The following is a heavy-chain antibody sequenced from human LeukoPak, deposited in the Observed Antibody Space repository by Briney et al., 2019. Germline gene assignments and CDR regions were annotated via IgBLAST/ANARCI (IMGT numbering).Heavy chain of an antibody. CDR2: IKSKTAGGTI. CDR3: TTETF. J-gene: IGHJ4*02. Sequence: GGSLRLSCAASGLTFSKAWMTWVRQAPGKGLEWVGRIKSKTAGGTIEYAAPVRGRFTISRDDSKNTFYVQMNSLKTEDTAVYYCTTETFWGQGTLVTVS. D-gene: IGHD3-16*01. V-gene: IGHV3-15*01. CDR1: GLTFSKAW.